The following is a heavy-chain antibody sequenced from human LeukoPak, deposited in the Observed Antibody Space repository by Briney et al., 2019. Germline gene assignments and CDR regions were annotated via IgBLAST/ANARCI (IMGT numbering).Heavy chain of an antibody. CDR1: GFTSDDYA. J-gene: IGHJ4*02. D-gene: IGHD2-2*01. Sequence: SGGSLRLSCAASGFTSDDYAMHCVRQAPGKGLECVSGISWNSGSIGYADSVKGRFTISRDNSKNTLYLQMNSLRAEDTAVYYWAKEAPRCSSVSCSQENWGQGTLVTVSS. CDR2: ISWNSGSI. CDR3: AKEAPRCSSVSCSQEN. V-gene: IGHV3-9*02.